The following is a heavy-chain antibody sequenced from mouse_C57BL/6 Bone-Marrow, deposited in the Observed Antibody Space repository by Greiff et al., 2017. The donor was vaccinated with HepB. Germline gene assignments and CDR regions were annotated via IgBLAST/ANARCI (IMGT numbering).Heavy chain of an antibody. CDR2: IYPRNSDT. Sequence: VQLKQSGTVLARPGASVKMSCKTSGYTFTSYWMHWVKQRPGQGLEWIGAIYPRNSDTSYNQKFKGKAKLTAVTSASTAYMELSSLTNEDSAVYYCYFFGSSHWYFDVWGTGTTVTVSS. D-gene: IGHD1-1*01. CDR1: GYTFTSYW. CDR3: YFFGSSHWYFDV. J-gene: IGHJ1*03. V-gene: IGHV1-5*01.